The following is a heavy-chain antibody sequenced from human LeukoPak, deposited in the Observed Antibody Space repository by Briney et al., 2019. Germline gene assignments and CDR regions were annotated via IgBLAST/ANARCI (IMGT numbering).Heavy chain of an antibody. CDR1: GYTFTSYG. CDR2: ISARHGNT. D-gene: IGHD2-15*01. V-gene: IGHV1-18*01. Sequence: GASVKVSCKASGYTFTSYGISWVRQAPGQGLEWMGWISARHGNTNYAQKFQGRLTMTTDTSTNTAYMELRSLRADDTAVYYCARDFFHGHCSGLTCFLLDYWGQGSLVTVSS. J-gene: IGHJ4*02. CDR3: ARDFFHGHCSGLTCFLLDY.